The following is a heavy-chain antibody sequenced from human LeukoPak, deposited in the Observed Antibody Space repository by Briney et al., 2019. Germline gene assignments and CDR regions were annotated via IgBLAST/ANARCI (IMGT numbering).Heavy chain of an antibody. V-gene: IGHV1-18*01. J-gene: IGHJ4*02. Sequence: ASVKVSCKASGYTFTSYGISWVRQAPGQGLEWMGWISAYNGNTNYAQKLQGRVTMTTDTSTSTAYMELRSLRSDDTAVYYCARGSSPLPQYYYDSSGLDYWGQGTLVTVSS. CDR3: ARGSSPLPQYYYDSSGLDY. D-gene: IGHD3-22*01. CDR1: GYTFTSYG. CDR2: ISAYNGNT.